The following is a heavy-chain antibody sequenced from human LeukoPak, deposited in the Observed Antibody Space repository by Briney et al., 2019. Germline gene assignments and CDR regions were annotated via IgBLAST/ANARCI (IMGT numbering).Heavy chain of an antibody. CDR3: ARGPFYGDYVGY. Sequence: PSETLSLTCAVYGGSFSGYYWSWIRRPPGKGLEWIGEINHSGSTNYNPSLKSRVTISVDTSKNQFSLKLSSVTAADTAVYYCARGPFYGDYVGYWGQGTLVTVSS. CDR2: INHSGST. J-gene: IGHJ4*02. CDR1: GGSFSGYY. V-gene: IGHV4-34*01. D-gene: IGHD4-17*01.